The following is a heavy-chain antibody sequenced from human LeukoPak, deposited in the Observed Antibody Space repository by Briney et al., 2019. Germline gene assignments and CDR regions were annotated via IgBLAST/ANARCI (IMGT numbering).Heavy chain of an antibody. CDR3: ARDPGQWLGIEDYYYYYGMDV. CDR2: IYYSGST. D-gene: IGHD6-19*01. J-gene: IGHJ6*02. CDR1: GGSISSYY. Sequence: SETLSLTCTVSGGSISSYYWSWIRQPPGKGLEWIGYIYYSGSTNYNPSLKSRVTISVDTSKNQFSLKLSSVTAADTAVYYCARDPGQWLGIEDYYYYYGMDVWGQGTTVTVSS. V-gene: IGHV4-59*01.